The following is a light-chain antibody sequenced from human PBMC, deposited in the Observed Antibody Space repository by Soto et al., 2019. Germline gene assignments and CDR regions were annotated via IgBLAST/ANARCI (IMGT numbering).Light chain of an antibody. V-gene: IGLV4-69*01. CDR1: SGHSSYG. CDR3: QTWGAGIRA. CDR2: LNSDGSH. Sequence: QPVLTQSPSASASLGDSVKPTCTLSSGHSSYGIAWHQQQPEKGPRYLMKLNSDGSHSKGDGIPDRLSGSSSGAERYLTVSSLNSEDEADYYCQTWGAGIRAFGGGTQLTVL. J-gene: IGLJ2*01.